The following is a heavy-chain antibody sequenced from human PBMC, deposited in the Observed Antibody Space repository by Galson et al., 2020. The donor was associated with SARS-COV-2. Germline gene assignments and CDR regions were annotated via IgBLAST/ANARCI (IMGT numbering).Heavy chain of an antibody. CDR1: GFSFSNSW. D-gene: IGHD4-17*01. CDR2: ILQDGSGK. V-gene: IGHV3-7*01. CDR3: ARGITNADGVDV. Sequence: GESLKISCAASGFSFSNSWMTWVRQVPGKGLEWVANILQDGSGKYYVDSVKGRFTISRDNAKKSLYLQMNSLRAEDTAVYYCARGITNADGVDVWGQGTLVTVSS. J-gene: IGHJ4*02.